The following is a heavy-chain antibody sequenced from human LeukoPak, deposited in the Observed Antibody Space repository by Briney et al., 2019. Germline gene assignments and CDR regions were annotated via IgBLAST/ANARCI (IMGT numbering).Heavy chain of an antibody. CDR2: IYYSGST. CDR3: ARASMIADY. V-gene: IGHV4-39*07. CDR1: GGSISRSSYY. J-gene: IGHJ4*02. D-gene: IGHD3-22*01. Sequence: ASETLSLTCTVSGGSISRSSYYWGWIRQLPGKGLEWIGSIYYSGSTYYNPSLKSRVSISVDTSKNQFSLKMSSVTAADTAVYYCARASMIADYWGQGTLVTVSS.